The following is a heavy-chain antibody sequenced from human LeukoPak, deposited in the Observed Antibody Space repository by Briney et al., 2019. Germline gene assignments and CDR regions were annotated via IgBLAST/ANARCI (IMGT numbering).Heavy chain of an antibody. Sequence: AETLSLTCAVSGGSFSGYYWGWIRQPPEKGGEGIGEVNYSGSANYNPSLKSRVTISLDTSQNQFSLKLSSVTAADEAIYYCARQILENSTHAFDIWGQGTMVTVS. CDR2: VNYSGSA. J-gene: IGHJ3*02. CDR3: ARQILENSTHAFDI. V-gene: IGHV4-34*01. D-gene: IGHD3-3*01. CDR1: GGSFSGYY.